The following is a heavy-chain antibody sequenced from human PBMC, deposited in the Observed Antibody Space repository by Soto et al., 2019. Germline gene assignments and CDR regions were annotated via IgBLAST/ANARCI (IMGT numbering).Heavy chain of an antibody. CDR2: IYYSGST. V-gene: IGHV4-59*01. CDR1: GGSISSYY. CDR3: ARTYSSSWEPMTYYFDY. Sequence: SETLSLTCTVSGGSISSYYWSWIRQPPGKGLEWIGYIYYSGSTNYNPSLKSRVTISVDTSKNQFSLKLSSVTAADTAVYYCARTYSSSWEPMTYYFDYWGQGTLVTVSS. J-gene: IGHJ4*02. D-gene: IGHD6-13*01.